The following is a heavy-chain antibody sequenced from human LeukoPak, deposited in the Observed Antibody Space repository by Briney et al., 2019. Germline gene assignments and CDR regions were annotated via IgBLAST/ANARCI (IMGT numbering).Heavy chain of an antibody. J-gene: IGHJ1*01. CDR2: ISGSGGST. CDR1: GFTFSNYA. D-gene: IGHD3-16*02. CDR3: AREGDSRWGELSP. V-gene: IGHV3-23*01. Sequence: QSGGSLRLSCAASGFTFSNYAMSWVRQAPGKGLEWVSGISGSGGSTYYADSVKGRFIISRDNSKSTSNLQLNSLRAEDTAVYYCAREGDSRWGELSPWGQGTLVTVSS.